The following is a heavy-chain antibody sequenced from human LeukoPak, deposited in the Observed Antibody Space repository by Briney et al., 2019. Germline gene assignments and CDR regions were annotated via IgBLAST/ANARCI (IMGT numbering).Heavy chain of an antibody. CDR1: GYTFTGYY. V-gene: IGHV1-2*06. CDR2: INPNSGGT. J-gene: IGHJ6*02. D-gene: IGHD3-10*01. Sequence: ASVKVSCKASGYTFTGYYMHWVRQAPGQGLEWMGRINPNSGGTNYAHNFQGRVTTTRDTSISTAYMELSRLRSDDTAVYYCARLNLYGSGEVNYYYYGMDVWGQGTTVTVSS. CDR3: ARLNLYGSGEVNYYYYGMDV.